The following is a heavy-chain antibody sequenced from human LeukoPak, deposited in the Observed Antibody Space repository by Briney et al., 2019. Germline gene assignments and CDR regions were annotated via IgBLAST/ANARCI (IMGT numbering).Heavy chain of an antibody. CDR3: AKDRRNNYEVCDY. D-gene: IGHD4-11*01. CDR2: IKQDGSEK. Sequence: PGGSLRLSCAASGFTFSSYWMSWVRQAPGKGLEWVANIKQDGSEKYYVDSVEGRFTISRDNSKNTLYLQMNSLRAEDTAVYYCAKDRRNNYEVCDYWGQGTLLTVSS. V-gene: IGHV3-7*01. CDR1: GFTFSSYW. J-gene: IGHJ4*02.